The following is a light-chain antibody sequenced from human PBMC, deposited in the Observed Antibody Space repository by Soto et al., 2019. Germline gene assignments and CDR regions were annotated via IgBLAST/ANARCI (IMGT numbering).Light chain of an antibody. CDR1: QTISTN. Sequence: EIVLTQSPGTLSLSPVERATLSCRASQTISTNLAWYQQKPGQAPRLLIYGASTRAAGIPARFSGSGSGTEFTLIISSLQSEDFAVYYCQDYSDWPTWTFGQGTKVDIK. CDR2: GAS. V-gene: IGKV3-15*01. J-gene: IGKJ1*01. CDR3: QDYSDWPTWT.